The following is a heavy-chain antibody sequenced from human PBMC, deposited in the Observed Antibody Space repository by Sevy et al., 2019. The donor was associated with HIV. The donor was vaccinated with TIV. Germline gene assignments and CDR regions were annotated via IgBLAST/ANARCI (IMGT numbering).Heavy chain of an antibody. D-gene: IGHD3-3*01. CDR2: ISGNGDKT. CDR3: VKAECEEWGLDV. V-gene: IGHV3-64D*06. CDR1: GFTFSSYS. J-gene: IGHJ6*02. Sequence: GGSLRLSCSASGFTFSSYSIHWVRQAPGKGLEYVSSISGNGDKTHYADSVRGRFSISRDNSKNTLYLQMSSLSSEDTGVYHCVKAECEEWGLDVWGQGTTVTVSS.